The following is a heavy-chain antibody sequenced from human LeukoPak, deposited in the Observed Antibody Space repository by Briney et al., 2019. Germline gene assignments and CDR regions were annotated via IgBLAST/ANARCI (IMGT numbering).Heavy chain of an antibody. CDR1: GFTFSSYG. D-gene: IGHD3-3*01. CDR2: ISYDGSNK. V-gene: IGHV3-30*03. J-gene: IGHJ4*02. Sequence: GGSLRLSCAASGFTFSSYGMHWVRQAPGKGLEWVAVISYDGSNKYYADSVKGRFTISRDNSKNTLYLQMNSLRAEDTAVYYCARDKYPRDDFWSGYSIDYWGQGTLVTVSS. CDR3: ARDKYPRDDFWSGYSIDY.